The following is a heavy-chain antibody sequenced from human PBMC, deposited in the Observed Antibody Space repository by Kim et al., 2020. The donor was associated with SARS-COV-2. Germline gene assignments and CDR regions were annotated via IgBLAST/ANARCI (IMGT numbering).Heavy chain of an antibody. V-gene: IGHV3-30-3*01. CDR2: ISYDGTNK. CDR1: GFTFSSYV. CDR3: ARGGVLTSYAAVDY. J-gene: IGHJ4*02. Sequence: GGSLRLSCAASGFTFSSYVMHWVRQAPGKGLEWVAVISYDGTNKYYADSVKGRFTISRDNSKNTLYVQMNSLRPEDTAVYYCARGGVLTSYAAVDYWGQGTLVTVSS. D-gene: IGHD2-15*01.